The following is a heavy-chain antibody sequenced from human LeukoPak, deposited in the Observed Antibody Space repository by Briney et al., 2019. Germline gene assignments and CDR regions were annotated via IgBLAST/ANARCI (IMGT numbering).Heavy chain of an antibody. J-gene: IGHJ4*02. V-gene: IGHV3-53*01. CDR2: IYSGGST. CDR1: GFTVSSNY. D-gene: IGHD6-19*01. Sequence: GGSLRLSCAASGFTVSSNYMSWVRQAPGKGLEWVSVIYSGGSTYYADSVKGRFTISRDNSKNTLYLQMNSLRAEDTAVYYCARFADSSGWYGTFDYWGQGTLVTVSS. CDR3: ARFADSSGWYGTFDY.